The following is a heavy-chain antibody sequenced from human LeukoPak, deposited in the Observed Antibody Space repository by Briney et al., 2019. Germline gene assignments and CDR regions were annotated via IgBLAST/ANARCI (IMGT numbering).Heavy chain of an antibody. D-gene: IGHD3-22*01. CDR2: IYHSGST. J-gene: IGHJ5*02. CDR3: ARVRGQSGYYGLYWFDP. Sequence: PSQTLSLTCAVSGGSISSGGYSWSWIRQPPGKGLEWIGYIYHSGSTYYNPSLKSRVTISVDRSKNQFSLKLSSVTAADTAVYYCARVRGQSGYYGLYWFDPWGQGTLVTVSS. CDR1: GGSISSGGYS. V-gene: IGHV4-30-2*01.